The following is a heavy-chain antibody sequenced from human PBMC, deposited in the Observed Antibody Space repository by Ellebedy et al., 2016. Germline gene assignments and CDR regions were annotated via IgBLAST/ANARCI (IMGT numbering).Heavy chain of an antibody. V-gene: IGHV1-8*01. CDR2: MNPNSGNT. J-gene: IGHJ6*02. Sequence: ASVKVFCKASGYTFTSYDINWVRQATGQGLEWMGWMNPNSGNTGYAQKFQGRVTMTRNTSISTAYMELSSLRSEDTAVYYCARGFDGSGSYYYYGMDVWGQGTTVTVSS. D-gene: IGHD3-10*01. CDR3: ARGFDGSGSYYYYGMDV. CDR1: GYTFTSYD.